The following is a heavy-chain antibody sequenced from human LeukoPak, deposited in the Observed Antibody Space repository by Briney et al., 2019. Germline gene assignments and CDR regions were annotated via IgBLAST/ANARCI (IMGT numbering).Heavy chain of an antibody. D-gene: IGHD3-22*01. V-gene: IGHV1-8*01. CDR1: GYTFTSYD. Sequence: ASVKVSCKASGYTFTSYDINWVRQATGQGLEWMGWMNPNSGNTGYAQKFQGRVTMTRNTSISTAYMGLSSLRSEDTAVYYCARGPATMIVVVIHGDYFDYWGQGTLVTVSS. J-gene: IGHJ4*02. CDR3: ARGPATMIVVVIHGDYFDY. CDR2: MNPNSGNT.